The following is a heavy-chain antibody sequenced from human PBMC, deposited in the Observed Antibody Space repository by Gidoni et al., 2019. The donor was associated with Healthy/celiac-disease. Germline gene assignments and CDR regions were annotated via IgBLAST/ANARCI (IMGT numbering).Heavy chain of an antibody. V-gene: IGHV3-30*04. Sequence: QVQLVESGGGVVQPGRSLRLSCAASGFTFSSYAMHWVSQAHGKGLEWVAVISYDGSNKYYADSVKGRFTISRDNSKNTLYLQMNSLRAEDTAVYYCARDPQAAAGFYYFDYWGQGTLVTVSS. CDR2: ISYDGSNK. CDR1: GFTFSSYA. J-gene: IGHJ4*02. CDR3: ARDPQAAAGFYYFDY. D-gene: IGHD6-13*01.